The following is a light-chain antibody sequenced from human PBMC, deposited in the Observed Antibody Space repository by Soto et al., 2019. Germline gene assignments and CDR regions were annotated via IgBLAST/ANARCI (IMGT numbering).Light chain of an antibody. J-gene: IGLJ1*01. V-gene: IGLV2-8*01. CDR1: SSDVGGYNY. CDR2: EVS. Sequence: QSVLTQPPSASGSPGQSVTVSCTRTSSDVGGYNYVSWYQQYPGKAPKLMIYEVSKRPSGVHDRFSGSKSGNTASLTVSGLQAEDEADYYCCSSVGSNYVFGTGTKVTVL. CDR3: CSSVGSNYV.